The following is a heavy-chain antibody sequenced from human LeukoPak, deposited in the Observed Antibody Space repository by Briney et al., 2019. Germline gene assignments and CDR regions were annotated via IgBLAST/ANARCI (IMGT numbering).Heavy chain of an antibody. CDR2: MNPNSGNT. J-gene: IGHJ4*02. CDR3: AREGFDY. Sequence: ASVNVSCTASGYTFTSYDINWVRQATGQGLEWLGYMNPNSGNTGSAQKFQGRFTMTWDTSISTAYMELSSLRSEDTAVYYCAREGFDYWGRGTLVTVSS. CDR1: GYTFTSYD. V-gene: IGHV1-8*01.